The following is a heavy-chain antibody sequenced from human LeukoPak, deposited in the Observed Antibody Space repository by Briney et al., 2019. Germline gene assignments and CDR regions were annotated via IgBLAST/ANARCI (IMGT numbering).Heavy chain of an antibody. D-gene: IGHD1-26*01. CDR3: ARVSGPRGSSTTVEDYYYYMDV. Sequence: SETLSLTCAVYGGSFSGYYWSWIRQPPGKGLEWIGEINHSGSTNYNPSLKSRGTISVDTSKNQFSLKLSSVTAADAAVYYCARVSGPRGSSTTVEDYYYYMDVWGKGTTVTTSS. CDR2: INHSGST. CDR1: GGSFSGYY. V-gene: IGHV4-34*01. J-gene: IGHJ6*03.